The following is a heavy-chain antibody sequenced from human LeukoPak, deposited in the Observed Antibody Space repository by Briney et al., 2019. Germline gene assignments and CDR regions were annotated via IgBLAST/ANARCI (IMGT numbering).Heavy chain of an antibody. V-gene: IGHV4-34*01. J-gene: IGHJ3*02. D-gene: IGHD2-15*01. CDR2: INHSGST. CDR1: GGSFSGYY. CDR3: ARVKRRYRSGGSCYSGRSAFDI. Sequence: PSETLSLTCAVYGGSFSGYYWSGIRQPPAKGLEWIGEINHSGSTNYNPSLKSRVTISVDTSKNQFSLNLSSVTAADTPVHDCARVKRRYRSGGSCYSGRSAFDIWGQGTMVTVSS.